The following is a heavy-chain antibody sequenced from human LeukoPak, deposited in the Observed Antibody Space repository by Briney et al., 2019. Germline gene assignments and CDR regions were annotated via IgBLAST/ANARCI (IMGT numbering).Heavy chain of an antibody. D-gene: IGHD3-22*01. V-gene: IGHV3-48*03. J-gene: IGHJ3*02. CDR2: ISSSGSTI. CDR3: ATARSSGYN. Sequence: PGGSLRLSCATSGFTFSSYEMNWVRQAPGKGLEWVSYISSSGSTIYYADSVKGRFTISRDNAKNSLYLQMNSLRAEDTAVYYCATARSSGYNWGQGTMVTVSS. CDR1: GFTFSSYE.